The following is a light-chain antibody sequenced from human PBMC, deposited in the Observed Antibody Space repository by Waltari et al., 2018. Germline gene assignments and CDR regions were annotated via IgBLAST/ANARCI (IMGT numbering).Light chain of an antibody. CDR1: SSDIGGHSS. V-gene: IGLV2-14*03. Sequence: QSALSQPASVSVSPGQSITISCTGTSSDIGGHSSVSWYQQHPGKAPNLMIYDVRNRPSGVSYRFSGSKSANTASLTISGLQAEDEADYYCSSYTDSFTVVFGGGTRLTVL. CDR3: SSYTDSFTVV. J-gene: IGLJ3*02. CDR2: DVR.